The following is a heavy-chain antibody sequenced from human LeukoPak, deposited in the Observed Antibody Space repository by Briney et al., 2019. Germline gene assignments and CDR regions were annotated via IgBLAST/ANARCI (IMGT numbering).Heavy chain of an antibody. CDR2: ISWNSGSI. CDR1: GFTFDDYA. J-gene: IGHJ4*02. CDR3: AKDAYDSSGFDY. Sequence: GGSLRLSCAASGFTFDDYAMHWVRQAPGKGLEWVSGISWNSGSIGYADSVKGRFTISRDNAKKSLYLQMNSLRAEDTALYYCAKDAYDSSGFDYWGQGTLVTVSS. V-gene: IGHV3-9*01. D-gene: IGHD3-22*01.